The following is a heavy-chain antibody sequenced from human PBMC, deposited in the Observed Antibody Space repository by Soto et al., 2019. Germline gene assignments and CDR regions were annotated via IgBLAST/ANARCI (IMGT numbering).Heavy chain of an antibody. V-gene: IGHV1-18*01. CDR1: GYNFANFG. J-gene: IGHJ4*02. CDR2: IGPHSGNP. Sequence: ASVKVSCKASGYNFANFGISWVRQAPGQGLEWLEWIGPHSGNPNYAQRFQGRGTMTTDTSTSTAYMELRTLRSDDTAVYFCARFEFSNYVIDYWAQGTLVTVSS. D-gene: IGHD4-4*01. CDR3: ARFEFSNYVIDY.